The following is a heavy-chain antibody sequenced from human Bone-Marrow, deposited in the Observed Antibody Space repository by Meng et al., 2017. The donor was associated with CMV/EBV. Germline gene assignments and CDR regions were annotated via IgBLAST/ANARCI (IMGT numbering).Heavy chain of an antibody. V-gene: IGHV3-73*01. Sequence: GESLKISCAASGFTFSSYGMHWVRQASGKGLEWVGRIRSKANSYATAYAASVKGRFTISRDDSKNTAYLQMNSLKTEDTAVYYCTRRHYYDSSGYYSDYWGQGTLVTVSS. CDR3: TRRHYYDSSGYYSDY. CDR2: IRSKANSYAT. CDR1: GFTFSSYG. D-gene: IGHD3-22*01. J-gene: IGHJ4*02.